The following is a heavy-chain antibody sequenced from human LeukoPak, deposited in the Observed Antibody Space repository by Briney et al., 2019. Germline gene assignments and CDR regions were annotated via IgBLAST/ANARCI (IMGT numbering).Heavy chain of an antibody. CDR1: GFTFSDYY. Sequence: NTGGSLRLYCAASGFTFSDYYMSWIRQAPGKGLEWVSYISSSSSYTNYADSVKGRFTISRDNAKNSLYLQMNSLRAEDTAVYYCARVNYQWFDPWGQGTLVTVSS. D-gene: IGHD3-10*01. V-gene: IGHV3-11*06. J-gene: IGHJ5*02. CDR2: ISSSSSYT. CDR3: ARVNYQWFDP.